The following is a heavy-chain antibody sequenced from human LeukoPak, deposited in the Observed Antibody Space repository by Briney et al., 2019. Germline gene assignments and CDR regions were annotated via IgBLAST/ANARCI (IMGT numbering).Heavy chain of an antibody. J-gene: IGHJ3*02. CDR1: GYSFTSYW. D-gene: IGHD2-2*01. CDR3: ARVGYCSSTSCYRVNAFDI. CDR2: IYPGGSDT. V-gene: IGHV5-51*01. Sequence: GESLKISCKGSGYSFTSYWIGWVRQMPGKGLEWMGIIYPGGSDTRYSPSFQGQVTISADKSISTAYLQWSSLKASDTAMYYCARVGYCSSTSCYRVNAFDIWGQGTMVTVSS.